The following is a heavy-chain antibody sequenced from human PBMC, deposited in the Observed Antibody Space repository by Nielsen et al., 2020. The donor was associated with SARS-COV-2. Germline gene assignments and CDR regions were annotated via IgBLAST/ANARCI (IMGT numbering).Heavy chain of an antibody. CDR2: ISSSSSYI. V-gene: IGHV3-21*01. Sequence: GGSLRLSCAASGFTFSSYGMHWVRQAPGKGLEWVSSISSSSSYIYYADSVTGRFTISRDNAKNSLYLQMNSLRAEDTAVYFCARDAHFDILTGYYSDWGQGTLVTVSS. CDR3: ARDAHFDILTGYYSD. J-gene: IGHJ4*01. D-gene: IGHD3-9*01. CDR1: GFTFSSYG.